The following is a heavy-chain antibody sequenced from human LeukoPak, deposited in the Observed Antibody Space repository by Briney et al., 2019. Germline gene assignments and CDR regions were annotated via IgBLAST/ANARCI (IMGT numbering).Heavy chain of an antibody. V-gene: IGHV3-73*01. CDR2: IRRKANSYAT. J-gene: IGHJ5*02. D-gene: IGHD3-22*01. CDR3: TRHVYDSSGYSRNWFDP. CDR1: GFTFSGSA. Sequence: GGSLRLSCAASGFTFSGSAMLWVRQASGKGLEGVGRIRRKANSYATAYAASVKGRFTISRDDSKNTAYLQMNSLKTEDTAVYYCTRHVYDSSGYSRNWFDPWGQGTLVTVSS.